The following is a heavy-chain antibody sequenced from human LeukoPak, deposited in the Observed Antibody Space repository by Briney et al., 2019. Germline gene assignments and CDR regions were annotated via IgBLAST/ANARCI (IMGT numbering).Heavy chain of an antibody. CDR2: ISYDGSNK. Sequence: GGSLRLSCAASGFTFSSYAMHWVRQAPGKGLEWVAVISYDGSNKYYADSVKGRFTISRDNSKNTLYLQMNSLRAEDTAVYYCAKDSSARFVYGQWLVWGYFDYWGQGTLVTVSS. D-gene: IGHD6-19*01. V-gene: IGHV3-30-3*01. CDR3: AKDSSARFVYGQWLVWGYFDY. J-gene: IGHJ4*02. CDR1: GFTFSSYA.